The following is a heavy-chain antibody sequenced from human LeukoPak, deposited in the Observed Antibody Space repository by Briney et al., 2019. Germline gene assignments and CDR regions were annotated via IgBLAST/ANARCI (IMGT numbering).Heavy chain of an antibody. J-gene: IGHJ5*02. CDR1: GYTFTSYG. CDR3: ARDFGWFGELSSSGWFDP. Sequence: ASVKVSCKASGYTFTSYGISWVRQAPGQGLEWMGWISAYNGNTNYAQKLQGRLAMTTDTSTSTAYMELRSLRSDDTAVYYCARDFGWFGELSSSGWFDPWGQGTLVTVSS. V-gene: IGHV1-18*01. D-gene: IGHD3-10*01. CDR2: ISAYNGNT.